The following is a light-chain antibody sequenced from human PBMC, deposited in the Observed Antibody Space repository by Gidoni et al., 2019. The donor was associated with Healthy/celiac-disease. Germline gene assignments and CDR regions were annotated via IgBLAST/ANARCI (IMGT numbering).Light chain of an antibody. J-gene: IGLJ2*01. CDR2: QDS. V-gene: IGLV3-1*01. CDR1: KLGDKY. Sequence: SYALTPTPSQTVSPGQTARITCAGDKLGDKYACWYQQKQGQSPVLVIYQDSKRPSGIPERFSGSNSGNTATLTISGTQAMDEADYYCQAWDSSLVFGGGTKLTVL. CDR3: QAWDSSLV.